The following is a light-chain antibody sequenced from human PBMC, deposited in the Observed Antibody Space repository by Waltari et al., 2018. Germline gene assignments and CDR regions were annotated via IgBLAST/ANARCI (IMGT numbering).Light chain of an antibody. J-gene: IGLJ2*01. CDR2: QDS. CDR3: QAWDSSTAV. V-gene: IGLV3-1*01. CDR1: KLGDKY. Sequence: SYELTQSPSVSVSPGQTASITCSGDKLGDKYACWYRQKPGQSPVLVIYQDSKRPSGIPERFSGSNSGNTATLTISGTQARDEADYYCQAWDSSTAVFGGGTKLTVL.